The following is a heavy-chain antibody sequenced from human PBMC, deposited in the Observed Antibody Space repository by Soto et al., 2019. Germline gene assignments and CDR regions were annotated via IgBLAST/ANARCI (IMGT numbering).Heavy chain of an antibody. D-gene: IGHD4-17*01. CDR2: IYYSGST. CDR1: GGSISSRNYY. V-gene: IGHV4-39*01. Sequence: QLQLQESGPGLVKPSETLSLTCTVSGGSISSRNYYWVWIRQPPGKGLEWIGSIYYSGSTYYNPSLKSRVTIAVDTSKNQFSLRLSSVTAPDTAVYYCARSPITVTPDYWGQGTLVTVSS. J-gene: IGHJ4*02. CDR3: ARSPITVTPDY.